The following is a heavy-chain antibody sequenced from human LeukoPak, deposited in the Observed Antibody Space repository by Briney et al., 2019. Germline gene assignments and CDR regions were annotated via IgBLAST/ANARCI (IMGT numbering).Heavy chain of an antibody. D-gene: IGHD5-18*01. CDR2: ISYDGTKK. V-gene: IGHV3-30-3*01. Sequence: PGGSLRLSCAASGFTFSLYAMHWVRQAPGKGLEWVSVISYDGTKKYYADSVRGRFTISRDNSQNTLYLQMNSLKPEDTAVYYCASRKDTPHRPDYWGQGTLVTVSS. CDR3: ASRKDTPHRPDY. CDR1: GFTFSLYA. J-gene: IGHJ4*02.